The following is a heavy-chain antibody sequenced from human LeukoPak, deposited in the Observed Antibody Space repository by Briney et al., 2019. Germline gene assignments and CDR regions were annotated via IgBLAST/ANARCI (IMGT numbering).Heavy chain of an antibody. V-gene: IGHV3-30*18. J-gene: IGHJ4*02. Sequence: GGSLRLSCAASGFTFSSYGMHWVRQAPGKGLEWVAVISYDGSNKYYADSVKGRFTISRDNSKNTLYLQMNSLGAEDTAVYYCAKDTDPYSGYDFFFDYWGQGTLVTVSS. CDR2: ISYDGSNK. CDR3: AKDTDPYSGYDFFFDY. D-gene: IGHD5-12*01. CDR1: GFTFSSYG.